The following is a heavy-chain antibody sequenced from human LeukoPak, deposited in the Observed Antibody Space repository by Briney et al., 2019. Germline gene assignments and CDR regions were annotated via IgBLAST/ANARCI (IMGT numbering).Heavy chain of an antibody. J-gene: IGHJ4*02. CDR3: ARATTYYDFWSGSPGLPYFDY. D-gene: IGHD3-3*01. V-gene: IGHV3-7*01. CDR1: GFTFSSYW. Sequence: GGSLRLSCAASGFTFSSYWMSWVRQAPGKGLEWVANIKQDGSEKYYVDSVKGRFTISRDNAKNSLYLQMNSLRAEDTAVYYCARATTYYDFWSGSPGLPYFDYWGQGTLVTVSS. CDR2: IKQDGSEK.